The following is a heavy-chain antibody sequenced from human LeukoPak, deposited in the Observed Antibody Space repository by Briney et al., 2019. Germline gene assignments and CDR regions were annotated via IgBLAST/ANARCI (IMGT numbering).Heavy chain of an antibody. J-gene: IGHJ4*02. CDR1: GYSFTRYW. D-gene: IGHD6-19*01. CDR3: ARPSSGWYDYFDY. V-gene: IGHV5-51*01. Sequence: GESLKISCKGFGYSFTRYWIGWVRQMPGKGLGWMGIIYPGDSDTRYSPSFQGQVTISYDKCISTAYLQWSSLKASDTAIYYCARPSSGWYDYFDYWGQGTLVTVSS. CDR2: IYPGDSDT.